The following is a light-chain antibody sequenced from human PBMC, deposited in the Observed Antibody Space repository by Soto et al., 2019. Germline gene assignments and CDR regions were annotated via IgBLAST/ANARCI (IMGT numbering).Light chain of an antibody. CDR3: HQSYTTPWT. V-gene: IGKV1-39*01. CDR1: HNLRSY. CDR2: ASS. J-gene: IGKJ1*01. Sequence: DIQMTQSPSSLSASVGDKITISCRASHNLRSYLNWYQQITGKAPSFLIHASSTLQAGVPSRFSGRGAGTDFTLTINPLQPENFATDFCHQSYTTPWTFSQRTNMELK.